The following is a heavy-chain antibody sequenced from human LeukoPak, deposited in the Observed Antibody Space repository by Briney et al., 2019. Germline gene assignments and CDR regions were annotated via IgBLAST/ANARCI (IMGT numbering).Heavy chain of an antibody. J-gene: IGHJ6*02. CDR2: ISSSGSTI. CDR1: GFTFSNAW. D-gene: IGHD4-17*01. Sequence: GGSLRLSCAASGFTFSNAWMSWVRQAPGKGLEWVSYISSSGSTIYYADSVKGRFTISRDNAKNSLYLQMNSLRAEDTAVYYCARGGYGDYYPYYYYYGMDVWGQGTTVTVSS. CDR3: ARGGYGDYYPYYYYYGMDV. V-gene: IGHV3-11*04.